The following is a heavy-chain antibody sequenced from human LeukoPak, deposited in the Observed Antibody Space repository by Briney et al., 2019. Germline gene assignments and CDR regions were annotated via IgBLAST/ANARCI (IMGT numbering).Heavy chain of an antibody. Sequence: GASVKVSCKASGGTFSSYAISWVRQAPGQGLKWMGRIIPILGIANHAQKFQGRVTITADKSTSTAYMELSSLRSEDTAVYYCARAGYSGEGFDYWRQATLVTVSS. CDR2: IIPILGIA. CDR3: ARAGYSGEGFDY. J-gene: IGHJ4*02. CDR1: GGTFSSYA. V-gene: IGHV1-69*04. D-gene: IGHD5-12*01.